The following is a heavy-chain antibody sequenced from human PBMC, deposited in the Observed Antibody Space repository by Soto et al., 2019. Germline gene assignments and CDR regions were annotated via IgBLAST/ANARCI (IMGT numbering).Heavy chain of an antibody. Sequence: KSSETLSLTCAVYGGSFSGYYWSWIRQPPGKGLEWIGEINHSGSTNYNPSLKSRVTISVDTSKNQFSLKLSSVTAADTAVYYCARAYYDSSSYYYNWFDPWGQGTLVTVSS. CDR2: INHSGST. CDR1: GGSFSGYY. D-gene: IGHD3-22*01. V-gene: IGHV4-34*01. CDR3: ARAYYDSSSYYYNWFDP. J-gene: IGHJ5*02.